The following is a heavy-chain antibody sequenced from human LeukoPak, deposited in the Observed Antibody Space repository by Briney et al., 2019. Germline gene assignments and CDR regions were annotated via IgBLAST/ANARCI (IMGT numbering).Heavy chain of an antibody. Sequence: PGGSLRLSCRASGFTLVDYAMSWVGQAPGKGLEWVGFIRSKAYGGTTEYAASVKGRFTISRDDSKSIAYLQMNSLKTMDTAVYYSTRASKDGYDYWGQGTLVTVSS. D-gene: IGHD5-24*01. CDR3: TRASKDGYDY. CDR2: IRSKAYGGTT. CDR1: GFTLVDYA. V-gene: IGHV3-49*04. J-gene: IGHJ4*02.